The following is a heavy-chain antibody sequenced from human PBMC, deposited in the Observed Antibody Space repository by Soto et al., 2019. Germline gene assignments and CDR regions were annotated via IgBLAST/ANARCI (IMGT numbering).Heavy chain of an antibody. CDR1: GGTFNTYA. V-gene: IGHV1-69*19. CDR2: ISPMFGAA. D-gene: IGHD3-10*01. CDR3: AREVQVHTPAFVY. J-gene: IGHJ4*02. Sequence: QVQLVQSGAEMKKPGSSVKVSCQSSGGTFNTYAMNWVRQAPGQGPEWMGDISPMFGAAHYAPKFQGRVTITADESTGTSYMQLSSFTSEDTALYFCAREVQVHTPAFVYWGQGTLVTVSS.